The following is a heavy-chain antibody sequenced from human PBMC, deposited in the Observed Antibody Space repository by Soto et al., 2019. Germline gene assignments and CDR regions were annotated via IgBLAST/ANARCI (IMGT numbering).Heavy chain of an antibody. J-gene: IGHJ4*02. D-gene: IGHD4-17*01. V-gene: IGHV4-39*01. Sequence: QLQLQESGPGLVKPSETLSLTCTVSGGSISSSSYYWGWIRQPPGKGLEWIGSIYYSGSTYYNPSLKSRVTISVDTSKNQFSLKLSSVSAADTAVYYCARRSDYGDYPYWGQGTLVTVSS. CDR2: IYYSGST. CDR3: ARRSDYGDYPY. CDR1: GGSISSSSYY.